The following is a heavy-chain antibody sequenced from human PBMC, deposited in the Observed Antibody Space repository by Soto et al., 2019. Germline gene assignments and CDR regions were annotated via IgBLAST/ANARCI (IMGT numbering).Heavy chain of an antibody. D-gene: IGHD3-16*01. CDR1: GFSLTTSGVG. CDR2: IYWDDDK. J-gene: IGHJ4*02. V-gene: IGHV2-5*02. CDR3: AHHPVYCVESYAFDY. Sequence: QITLKESGPTLVRPTQPLTLTCTFSGFSLTTSGVGVGWIRQPPGKALEWLAVIYWDDDKRYSSSLKSRLTIXXDXSXXQVVLTMTNMDPFDTATYCRAHHPVYCVESYAFDYWGQGTLVTVSA.